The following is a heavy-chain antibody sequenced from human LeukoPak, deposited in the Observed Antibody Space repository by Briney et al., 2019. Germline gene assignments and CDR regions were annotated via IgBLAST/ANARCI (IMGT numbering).Heavy chain of an antibody. CDR3: AKNGDRGAYCTGGTCYPYFYYYMDV. D-gene: IGHD2-15*01. V-gene: IGHV3-53*01. CDR2: ISSGGST. Sequence: GGSLRLSCAASGFTVSTNYMSWVRQAPGKGLEWVSVISSGGSTYYADSVKGRFTISRDNSKNTLYLQMNSLRAEDTAIYYCAKNGDRGAYCTGGTCYPYFYYYMDVWGKGTTVTI. J-gene: IGHJ6*03. CDR1: GFTVSTNY.